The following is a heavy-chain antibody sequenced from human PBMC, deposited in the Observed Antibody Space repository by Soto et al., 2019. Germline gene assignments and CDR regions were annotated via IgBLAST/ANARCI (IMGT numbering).Heavy chain of an antibody. CDR2: ISGSGGST. CDR1: GFTFSSYA. D-gene: IGHD6-6*01. Sequence: EVQLLESGGDLVQPGGSLRLSCAASGFTFSSYAMSWVRQAPGKGLEWVSAISGSGGSTYYADSVNGRFTISRDNSENKLYLQMHSRRAVVTAVYYCANPGPHELAGPTFDYWGQGTLVTV. J-gene: IGHJ4*02. V-gene: IGHV3-23*01. CDR3: ANPGPHELAGPTFDY.